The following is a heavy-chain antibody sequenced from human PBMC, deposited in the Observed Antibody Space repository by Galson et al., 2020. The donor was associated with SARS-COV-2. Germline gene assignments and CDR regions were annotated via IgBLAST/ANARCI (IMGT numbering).Heavy chain of an antibody. D-gene: IGHD6-13*01. CDR3: ARIEIEAADEDYYYYGMDV. CDR2: IDWDDDK. CDR1: GFSLSTTGMC. V-gene: IGHV2-70*11. J-gene: IGHJ6*02. Sequence: ESGPTLVKPTQTLTLTCTFSGFSLSTTGMCVSWIRQPPGKALEWLARIDWDDDKYYSTSLKTRLTISKDTSRNQVVLTMTNMDPADTATYFLARIEIEAADEDYYYYGMDVWGQGATGTVAS.